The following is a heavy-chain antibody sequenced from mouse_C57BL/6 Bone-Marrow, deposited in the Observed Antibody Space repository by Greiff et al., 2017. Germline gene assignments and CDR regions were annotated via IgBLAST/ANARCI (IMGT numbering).Heavy chain of an antibody. Sequence: EVKLMESGGGLVKPGGSLKLSCAASGFTFSDYGMHWVRQAPEKGLEWVAYISTGSSTIYYADTVKGRFTFSRDNATSTLYLQLTSLRSEDTAMEYGARQVYYFDYWGQGTTLTVSS. V-gene: IGHV5-17*01. CDR2: ISTGSSTI. J-gene: IGHJ2*01. CDR3: ARQVYYFDY. CDR1: GFTFSDYG.